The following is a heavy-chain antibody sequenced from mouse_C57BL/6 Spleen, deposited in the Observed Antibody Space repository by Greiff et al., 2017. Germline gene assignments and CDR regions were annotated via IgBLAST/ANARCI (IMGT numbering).Heavy chain of an antibody. Sequence: DVQLQESGGGLVKPGGSLKLSCAASGFTFSDYGMHWVRQAPEKGLEWVAYISSGSSTIYYADTGKGRFTISRDNAKNTLFLQMTSLRSDDTAMYYCARGDHTGGNAMYYWGQGTSVTVSS. CDR1: GFTFSDYG. D-gene: IGHD1-1*01. CDR3: ARGDHTGGNAMYY. J-gene: IGHJ4*01. CDR2: ISSGSSTI. V-gene: IGHV5-17*01.